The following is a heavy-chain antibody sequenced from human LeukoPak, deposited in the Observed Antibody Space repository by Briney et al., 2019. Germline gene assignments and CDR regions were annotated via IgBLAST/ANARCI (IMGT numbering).Heavy chain of an antibody. CDR2: ISSSGSTI. CDR3: ARASFDWLDGLESSYYYGMDV. V-gene: IGHV3-11*01. CDR1: GFTFSDYY. J-gene: IGHJ6*02. D-gene: IGHD3-9*01. Sequence: GGSLRLSCAASGFTFSDYYMSWIRQAPGKGLEWVSYISSSGSTIYYADSVKGRFTISRDNAKNSLYLQMNSLRAEDTAVYYCARASFDWLDGLESSYYYGMDVWGQGTTVTVSS.